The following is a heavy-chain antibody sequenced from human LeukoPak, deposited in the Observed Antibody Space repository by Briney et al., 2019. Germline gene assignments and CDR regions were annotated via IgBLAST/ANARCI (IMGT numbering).Heavy chain of an antibody. D-gene: IGHD6-13*01. V-gene: IGHV1-2*02. CDR1: GYSFTAHY. CDR2: INPNTGGT. Sequence: ASVKVSCKASGYSFTAHYIHWVRQAPGQGLEWMGCINPNTGGTNYAQKFQGRVTVTSDTSTTTAYMGLSSLSSDDTAVYFCSRSSAAAGAVGYWGQGTLVTVSS. CDR3: SRSSAAAGAVGY. J-gene: IGHJ4*02.